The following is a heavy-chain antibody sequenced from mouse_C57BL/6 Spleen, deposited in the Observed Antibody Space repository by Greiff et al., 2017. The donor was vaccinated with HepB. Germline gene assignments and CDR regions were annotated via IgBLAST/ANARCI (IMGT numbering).Heavy chain of an antibody. CDR1: GYTFTSYW. V-gene: IGHV1-64*01. CDR3: ARPGSSYNYFDY. Sequence: VKLQQPGAELVKPGASVKLSCKASGYTFTSYWMHWVKQRPGQGLEWIGMIHPNSGSTNYNEKFKSKATLTVDKSSSTAYMQLSSLTSEDSAVYYCARPGSSYNYFDYWGQGTTLTVSS. D-gene: IGHD1-1*01. CDR2: IHPNSGST. J-gene: IGHJ2*01.